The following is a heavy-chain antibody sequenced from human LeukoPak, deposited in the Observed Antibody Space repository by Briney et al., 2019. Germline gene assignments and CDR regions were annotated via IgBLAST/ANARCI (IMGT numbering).Heavy chain of an antibody. V-gene: IGHV3-23*01. CDR3: AKDRRPTTVVTYPSD. J-gene: IGHJ4*02. Sequence: PGGSLRLSCAASGFTFSSYAMSWVRQAPGKGLKWVSALSGSGSNTYYADSVKGRFTISRDNSKNTLYLQMNSLRAEDTAVYYCAKDRRPTTVVTYPSDWGQGTLVTVSS. CDR1: GFTFSSYA. D-gene: IGHD4-11*01. CDR2: LSGSGSNT.